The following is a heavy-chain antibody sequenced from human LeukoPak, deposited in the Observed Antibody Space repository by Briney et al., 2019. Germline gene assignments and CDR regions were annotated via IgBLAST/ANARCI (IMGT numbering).Heavy chain of an antibody. CDR2: VSPNDVNR. CDR3: AGSGSPGDY. J-gene: IGHJ4*02. V-gene: IGHV3-11*01. CDR1: GFNFSDYY. Sequence: GGSLRLSCVGSGFNFSDYYMSWIRQAPGKGLEWISYVSPNDVNRYYVDAVKGRFTVSRDNAKNSLFLQMKSLRVEDTAVYYCAGSGSPGDYWGQGTLVTVSS. D-gene: IGHD3-10*01.